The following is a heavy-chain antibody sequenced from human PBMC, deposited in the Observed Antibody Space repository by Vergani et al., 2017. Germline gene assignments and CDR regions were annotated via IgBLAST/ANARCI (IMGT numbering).Heavy chain of an antibody. D-gene: IGHD2-2*01. CDR3: ARDPVPAAPLDHYYYYGMDV. CDR2: IYYSGST. Sequence: QLQLQESGPGLVKPSETLSLTCTVSGGSISSSSYYWSWIRQHPGKGLEWIGYIYYSGSTYYNPSLKSRVTISVDTSKNQFSLKLSSVTAADTAVYYCARDPVPAAPLDHYYYYGMDVWGQGTTVTVSS. V-gene: IGHV4-31*03. J-gene: IGHJ6*02. CDR1: GGSISSSSYY.